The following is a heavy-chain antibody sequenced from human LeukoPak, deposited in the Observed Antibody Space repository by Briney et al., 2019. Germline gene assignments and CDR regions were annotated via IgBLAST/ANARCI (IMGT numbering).Heavy chain of an antibody. J-gene: IGHJ4*02. V-gene: IGHV4-59*01. CDR2: IYYSGST. Sequence: SQTLSLTCTVSGGSISSYYWSWIRQPPGKGLEWIGYIYYSGSTNYNPSLKSRVTISVDMSKNQFSLKLSSVTAADTAVYYCARAKDLTATLDYWGQGTLVTVSS. CDR3: ARAKDLTATLDY. CDR1: GGSISSYY. D-gene: IGHD1-26*01.